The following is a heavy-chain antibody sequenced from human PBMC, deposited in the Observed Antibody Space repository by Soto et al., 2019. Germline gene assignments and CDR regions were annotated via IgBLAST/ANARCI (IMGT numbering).Heavy chain of an antibody. J-gene: IGHJ6*02. Sequence: GGSLRLSCAASGFTFSSYAMSWVRQAPGKGLEWVSAISGSGGSTYYADSVKGRFTISRDNSKNTLYLQMNSLRAEDTAVYYCAKTCELATRTYYYYGMDVWGQGTTVTVSS. CDR3: AKTCELATRTYYYYGMDV. D-gene: IGHD2-15*01. CDR2: ISGSGGST. V-gene: IGHV3-23*01. CDR1: GFTFSSYA.